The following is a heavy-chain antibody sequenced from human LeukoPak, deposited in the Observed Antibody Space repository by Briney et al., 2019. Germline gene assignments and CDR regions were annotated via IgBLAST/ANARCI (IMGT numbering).Heavy chain of an antibody. D-gene: IGHD6-13*01. J-gene: IGHJ4*02. CDR1: GYTFTELS. Sequence: ASVTVSCTVSGYTFTELSMHWVRQAPGKGLEWMGGFDPEDGETIYAQKFRGRVTMTEDTSTDTAYMELSSLRSEDTAVYYCATVLWQLVDWGQGTLVTVSS. CDR2: FDPEDGET. V-gene: IGHV1-24*01. CDR3: ATVLWQLVD.